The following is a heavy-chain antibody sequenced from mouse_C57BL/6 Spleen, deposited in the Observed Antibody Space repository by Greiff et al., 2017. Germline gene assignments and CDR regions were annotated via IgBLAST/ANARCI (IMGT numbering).Heavy chain of an antibody. CDR3: ARGPYYDGYFDF. CDR1: GYSITSGYY. CDR2: ISYNGSN. D-gene: IGHD1-1*01. J-gene: IGHJ2*01. Sequence: DVQLQESGPGLVKPSQSLSLTCYVTGYSITSGYYWNWIRQFPGNNLEWMGYISYNGSNNYNPSLKNRISITRDTSKNQFFLKLNSLTTEDSATYYCARGPYYDGYFDFWGKGTTLTVSS. V-gene: IGHV3-6*01.